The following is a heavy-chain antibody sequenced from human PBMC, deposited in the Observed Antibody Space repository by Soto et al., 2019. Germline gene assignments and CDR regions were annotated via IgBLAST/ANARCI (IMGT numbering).Heavy chain of an antibody. Sequence: KPSETLSLTCAVYGGSFSGYYWSWIRQPPGKGLEWIGEINHSGSTNYNPSLKSRVTISVDTSKSQFSLKLSSVTAADTAVYYCARGWVYGMDVWGQGTTVTVSS. CDR3: ARGWVYGMDV. CDR2: INHSGST. J-gene: IGHJ6*02. CDR1: GGSFSGYY. D-gene: IGHD7-27*01. V-gene: IGHV4-34*01.